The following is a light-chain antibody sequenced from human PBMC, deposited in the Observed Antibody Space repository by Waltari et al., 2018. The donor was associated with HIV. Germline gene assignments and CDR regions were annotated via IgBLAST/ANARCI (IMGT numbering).Light chain of an antibody. Sequence: DIQLTQSPSFLSASVGDRVTITCRASQGISSYLAWYHQKPGKAPRLLIYAASTLQTGVPSRFSGSGSGTEFTLTISSLQPEDFATYYCQQLNSYPPTFGGGTKVEFK. CDR2: AAS. CDR3: QQLNSYPPT. V-gene: IGKV1-9*01. J-gene: IGKJ4*01. CDR1: QGISSY.